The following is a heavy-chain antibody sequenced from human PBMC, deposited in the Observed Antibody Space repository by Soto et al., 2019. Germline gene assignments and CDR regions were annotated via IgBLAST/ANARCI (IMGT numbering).Heavy chain of an antibody. D-gene: IGHD2-8*01. CDR2: IYPGDSDT. V-gene: IGHV5-51*01. CDR3: ARHPRYCTNGVCYRDYYYYYGMDV. J-gene: IGHJ6*02. CDR1: GYSFTSYL. Sequence: PGESMKISCKGSGYSFTSYLIGWVRQMPGKGLEWMGIIYPGDSDTRYSPSFQGQVTISADKSISTAYLQWSSLKASDTAMYYCARHPRYCTNGVCYRDYYYYYGMDVWGQGTTVTVSS.